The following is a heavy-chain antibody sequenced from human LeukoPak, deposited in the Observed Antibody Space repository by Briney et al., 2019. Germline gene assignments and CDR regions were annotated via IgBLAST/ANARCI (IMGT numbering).Heavy chain of an antibody. D-gene: IGHD3-10*01. J-gene: IGHJ5*02. V-gene: IGHV3-21*01. Sequence: GGSLRLSCAASGFTFSSYSMNWVRQAPGKGLEWVSSISSSSSYIYYADSVKGRFTISRDNAKNSVYLQMNSLRAEDTAVYYCARDYGSGRYSPDWFDPWGQGTLVTVSS. CDR3: ARDYGSGRYSPDWFDP. CDR1: GFTFSSYS. CDR2: ISSSSSYI.